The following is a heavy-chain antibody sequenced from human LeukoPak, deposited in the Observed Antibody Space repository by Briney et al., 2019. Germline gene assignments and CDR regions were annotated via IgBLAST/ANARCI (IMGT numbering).Heavy chain of an antibody. Sequence: ASETLSHTCAVYGGSFSGYYWSWIREPPGKGLEWIGEINHSGSTNYNPSLKSRVTISVDTSKNQFSLKLSSVTAADTAVYYCARRYSGTYYMDVWGKGTTVTVSS. CDR1: GGSFSGYY. J-gene: IGHJ6*03. CDR3: ARRYSGTYYMDV. V-gene: IGHV4-34*01. CDR2: INHSGST. D-gene: IGHD1-26*01.